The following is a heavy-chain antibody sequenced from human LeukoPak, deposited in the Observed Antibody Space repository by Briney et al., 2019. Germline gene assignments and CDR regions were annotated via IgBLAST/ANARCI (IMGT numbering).Heavy chain of an antibody. CDR2: MSPKSGHT. D-gene: IGHD7-27*01. Sequence: ASAKVSCKPSGYSFTSYDINWVRESTGQGLEWMGWMSPKSGHTGYAQNFQGRVTMTRNTSISTAYMELSSLRSEDTAVYYCVGGAPNWGFDYWGQGTLVTVSS. V-gene: IGHV1-8*01. CDR3: VGGAPNWGFDY. CDR1: GYSFTSYD. J-gene: IGHJ4*02.